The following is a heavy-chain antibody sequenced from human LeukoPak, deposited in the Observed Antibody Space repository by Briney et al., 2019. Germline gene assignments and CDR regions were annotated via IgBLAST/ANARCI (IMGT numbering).Heavy chain of an antibody. CDR3: ARVPIVRDYSNFDY. D-gene: IGHD4-11*01. Sequence: GASVRLSCEASGYTFSGYYIHWVRQAPGKGLEWMAYIYRNSGGTKYAQTLQGRVTMTRDTSISTAYMELSRLTADDTAVYYCARVPIVRDYSNFDYSGEGDLVTLSS. CDR2: IYRNSGGT. CDR1: GYTFSGYY. J-gene: IGHJ4*02. V-gene: IGHV1-2*02.